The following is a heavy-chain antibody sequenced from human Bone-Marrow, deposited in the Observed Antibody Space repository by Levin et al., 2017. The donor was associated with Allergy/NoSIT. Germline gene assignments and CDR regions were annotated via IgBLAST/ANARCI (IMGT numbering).Heavy chain of an antibody. CDR1: GYTFTSYD. D-gene: IGHD2-8*02. CDR3: ARGLCGTGGVCYSFDY. J-gene: IGHJ4*02. V-gene: IGHV1-8*01. Sequence: ASVKVSCKASGYTFTSYDINWVRQATGQGLEWMGWMNPNSGNTGYAQKFQGRVTMTRNTSISTAYMELSSLRSEDTAVYYCARGLCGTGGVCYSFDYWGQGTLVTVSS. CDR2: MNPNSGNT.